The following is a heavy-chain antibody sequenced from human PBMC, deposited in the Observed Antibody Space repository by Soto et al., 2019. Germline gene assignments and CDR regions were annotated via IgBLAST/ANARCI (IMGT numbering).Heavy chain of an antibody. Sequence: QVQLQESGPGLVKPSQTLSLTCTVSGGSISSAAYYWSWIRQHPGKGLEGIGYISHSGSTYYYPSLTSSVIISVDTSKNQSSLSLTSVTAADTAVYYCAREYTYGSNFFDCWGQGALVTVSS. V-gene: IGHV4-31*03. J-gene: IGHJ4*02. CDR2: ISHSGST. CDR3: AREYTYGSNFFDC. CDR1: GGSISSAAYY. D-gene: IGHD5-18*01.